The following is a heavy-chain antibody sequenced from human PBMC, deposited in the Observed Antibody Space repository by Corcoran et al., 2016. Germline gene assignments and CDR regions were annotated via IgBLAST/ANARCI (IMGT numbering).Heavy chain of an antibody. J-gene: IGHJ6*02. Sequence: EVQLVESGGGLVQPGGSLRLSCAASGFTFSSYWMSWVRQAPGKGLEWVANIKQDGSEKYYVDSVKGRFTISRDNAKNSLYLQMNSLRAEDTAVYYCARVGSSFRSDYYDYGMDVWGQGTTVTVSS. CDR2: IKQDGSEK. CDR3: ARVGSSFRSDYYDYGMDV. CDR1: GFTFSSYW. D-gene: IGHD6-6*01. V-gene: IGHV3-7*03.